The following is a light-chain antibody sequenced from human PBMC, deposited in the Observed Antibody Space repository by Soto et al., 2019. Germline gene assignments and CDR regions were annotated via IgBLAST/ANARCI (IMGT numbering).Light chain of an antibody. V-gene: IGLV2-14*01. J-gene: IGLJ1*01. CDR2: EVT. CDR1: SSDVGGYDY. Sequence: QSVLTQPASVSGSPGQSITISCTGTSSDVGGYDYVSWYQQHPGTAPRPIIFEVTNRTSGVSNRFSGSKSRNTASLTISGLQAEDEADYYCTSYASRSTQVFGTAPKVTVL. CDR3: TSYASRSTQV.